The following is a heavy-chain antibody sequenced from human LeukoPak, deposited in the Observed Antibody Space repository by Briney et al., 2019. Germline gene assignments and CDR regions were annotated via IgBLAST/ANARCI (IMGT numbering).Heavy chain of an antibody. V-gene: IGHV3-33*01. CDR1: GFAFSGHG. D-gene: IGHD3-10*01. Sequence: GRSLRLSCAASGFAFSGHGMHWVRQAPGKGLEWVAVMWSNGVTKHYADSVKGRFTISRDNAKNSLYLQMNSLRAEDTAVYYCARDHYYGSGSLDWGQGTLVTVSS. CDR3: ARDHYYGSGSLD. J-gene: IGHJ4*02. CDR2: MWSNGVTK.